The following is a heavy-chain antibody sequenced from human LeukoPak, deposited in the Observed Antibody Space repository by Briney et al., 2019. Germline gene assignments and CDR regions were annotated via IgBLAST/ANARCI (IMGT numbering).Heavy chain of an antibody. CDR3: ARANHEISVDY. Sequence: GTSLRLSCAASGFTFSSYGMHWVRQAPGKGLEWLAGIATDGSFAYYADSVKGRFTLSRDNSKNTLYLQMNSLRAEDTAVYYCARANHEISVDYWGQGTLVTVSS. D-gene: IGHD1-14*01. J-gene: IGHJ4*02. V-gene: IGHV3-33*08. CDR1: GFTFSSYG. CDR2: IATDGSFA.